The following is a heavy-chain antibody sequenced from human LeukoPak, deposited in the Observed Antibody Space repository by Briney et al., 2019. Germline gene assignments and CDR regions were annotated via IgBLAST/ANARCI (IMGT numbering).Heavy chain of an antibody. Sequence: GESLKISCRGSGYKFSNYWIGWVRQMPGKGLEWMGIIYPGDSDTRYRPLFQGQVTISADKSINTAYLQWTSLKASDTAVYYCTTCGRPGRDVSGKPQYWGQGTLVTVSS. CDR3: TTCGRPGRDVSGKPQY. D-gene: IGHD2-15*01. V-gene: IGHV5-51*01. J-gene: IGHJ4*02. CDR2: IYPGDSDT. CDR1: GYKFSNYW.